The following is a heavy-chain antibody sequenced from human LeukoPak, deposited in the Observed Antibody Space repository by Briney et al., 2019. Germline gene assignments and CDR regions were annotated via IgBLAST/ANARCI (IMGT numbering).Heavy chain of an antibody. CDR3: VRGGSDSSRYWVY. J-gene: IGHJ4*02. V-gene: IGHV3-7*01. Sequence: PGECLTLACSVSGVPLGRLWMGWVRQAAGGVLEWVANIHEDSSQKNYLDSGKGRFTIARHNAEHSMFLQTASVRAEHTSVYECVRGGSDSSRYWVYWGQGTLVTVSS. CDR2: IHEDSSQK. D-gene: IGHD6-13*01. CDR1: GVPLGRLW.